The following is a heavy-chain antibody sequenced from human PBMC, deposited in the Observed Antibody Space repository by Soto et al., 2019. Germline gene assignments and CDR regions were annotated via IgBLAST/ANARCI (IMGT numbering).Heavy chain of an antibody. CDR3: ARANWYSEY. J-gene: IGHJ4*02. D-gene: IGHD7-27*01. Sequence: PLETLSLDRRVGKECISRWSPYWIRQPPGKGLEWIGYIYYNGNTNYNPSLKSRVTMSVDTSKNQISLKLSSVTAADTAVYYCARANWYSEYWGQGTLVTVSS. V-gene: IGHV4-59*01. CDR1: KECISRWS. CDR2: IYYNGNT.